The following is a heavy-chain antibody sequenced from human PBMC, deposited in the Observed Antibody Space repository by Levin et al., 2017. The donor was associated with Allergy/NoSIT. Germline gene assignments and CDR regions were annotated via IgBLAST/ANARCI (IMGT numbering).Heavy chain of an antibody. CDR2: IYTSGST. Sequence: SHTLSLTCTVSGGSISSGSYYWTWIRLPAGKGLEWIGRIYTSGSTNYNPSLKSRVTISVDMSNNQFSLRLSSVTAADTAVYYCARGGLACSHSGCHRPYYYYYMDVWGKGTTVTVSS. CDR1: GGSISSGSYY. CDR3: ARGGLACSHSGCHRPYYYYYMDV. D-gene: IGHD6-25*01. J-gene: IGHJ6*03. V-gene: IGHV4-61*02.